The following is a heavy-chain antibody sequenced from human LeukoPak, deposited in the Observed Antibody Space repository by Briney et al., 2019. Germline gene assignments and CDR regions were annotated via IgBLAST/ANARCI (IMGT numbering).Heavy chain of an antibody. J-gene: IGHJ4*02. CDR3: ASNTRRITYGYNVC. V-gene: IGHV3-74*01. CDR2: IRGDGRST. D-gene: IGHD5-18*01. CDR1: GSSFSSYW. Sequence: PGGSLRLSCAASGSSFSSYWMHWVRQAPGKGLVWVSRIRGDGRSTSYGDSVKGRCTISRDNAKNTLYLQMNSLRDEDTAVYYCASNTRRITYGYNVCWGPGTVVTVSS.